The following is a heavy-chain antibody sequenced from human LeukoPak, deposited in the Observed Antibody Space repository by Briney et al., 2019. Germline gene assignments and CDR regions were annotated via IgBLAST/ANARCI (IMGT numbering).Heavy chain of an antibody. Sequence: VGFIRSKAYGGTTEYAASVKGRFTISRDDSKSIAYLQMNSLKTEDTAVYYCHREGYDFDYWGQGTLVTVSS. CDR2: IRSKAYGGTT. J-gene: IGHJ4*02. V-gene: IGHV3-49*02. CDR3: HREGYDFDY. D-gene: IGHD5-12*01.